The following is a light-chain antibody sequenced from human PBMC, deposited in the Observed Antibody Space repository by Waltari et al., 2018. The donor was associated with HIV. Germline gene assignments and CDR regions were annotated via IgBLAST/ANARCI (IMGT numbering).Light chain of an antibody. CDR1: QSVLYSSNNKNY. CDR3: MQSIQRPIT. CDR2: WAS. J-gene: IGKJ5*01. Sequence: DIVMTQSPDSLAVSLGERATINCKSSQSVLYSSNNKNYLAWYQQKPGQPPKLLIYWASTRESGVPDRFSGSGSGTDFTLKISRVEADDVGVYYCMQSIQRPITFGQGTRLDLK. V-gene: IGKV4-1*01.